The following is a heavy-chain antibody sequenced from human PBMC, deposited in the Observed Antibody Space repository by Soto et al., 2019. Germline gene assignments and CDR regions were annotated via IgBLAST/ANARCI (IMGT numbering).Heavy chain of an antibody. J-gene: IGHJ4*02. CDR2: IIPIFGAA. CDR3: WRGGEDMATPRPYIY. CDR1: GGTFSSYA. Sequence: GASVKVSCKASGGTFSSYAISWVRQAPGQGLEWMGGIIPIFGAANYAQKFQGRLTITADKTTRTVYMELTRLTSEDRALYNCWRGGEDMATPRPYIYCDQRTLVTVSS. D-gene: IGHD5-12*01. V-gene: IGHV1-69*06.